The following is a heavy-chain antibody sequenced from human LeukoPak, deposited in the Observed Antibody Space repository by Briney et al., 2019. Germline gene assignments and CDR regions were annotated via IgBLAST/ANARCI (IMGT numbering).Heavy chain of an antibody. CDR1: GLIVSSNY. CDR3: ACSGPYSNGGVMTDY. J-gene: IGHJ4*02. CDR2: IYRDGNT. D-gene: IGHD6-19*01. V-gene: IGHV3-66*01. Sequence: GGSLRLSCAASGLIVSSNYMSWVRQAPGKGLEWVSIIYRDGNTNYAYSVKGRFTISRDNSKNTLSLQMNSLRAEDTAVYYCACSGPYSNGGVMTDYWGQGTLVTVSS.